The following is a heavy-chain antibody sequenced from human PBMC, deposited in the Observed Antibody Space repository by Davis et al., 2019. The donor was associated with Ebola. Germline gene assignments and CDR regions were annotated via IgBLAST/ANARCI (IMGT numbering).Heavy chain of an antibody. Sequence: GESLKISCAASGFTFSSYSVNWVRQAPGKGLEWISYISTSGTTIYYADSVKGRFTISRDNAKNSLYLQMNSLRAEDTAVYYGARDRLLLWFGELLSERRNWFEPWGQGTLVTVSS. D-gene: IGHD3-10*01. CDR3: ARDRLLLWFGELLSERRNWFEP. CDR1: GFTFSSYS. J-gene: IGHJ5*02. CDR2: ISTSGTTI. V-gene: IGHV3-48*01.